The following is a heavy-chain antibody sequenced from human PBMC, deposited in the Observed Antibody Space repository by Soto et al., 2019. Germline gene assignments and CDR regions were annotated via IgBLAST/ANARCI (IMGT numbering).Heavy chain of an antibody. CDR1: GDSISYSW. D-gene: IGHD5-12*01. J-gene: IGHJ5*02. CDR3: ARGYSELYSGYDYLFDP. CDR2: IYSSGNA. V-gene: IGHV4-59*01. Sequence: PSETLSLTCSVSGDSISYSWWSWIRQSPGKGLQWIGSIYSSGNANYNPSLTSRVAFSIDTSRNHISLNLRSVTAADTAVYFCARGYSELYSGYDYLFDPWGQGTLVTVSS.